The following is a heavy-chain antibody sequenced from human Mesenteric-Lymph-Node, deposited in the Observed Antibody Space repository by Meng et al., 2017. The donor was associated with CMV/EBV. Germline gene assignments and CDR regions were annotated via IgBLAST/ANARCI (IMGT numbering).Heavy chain of an antibody. V-gene: IGHV3-9*01. D-gene: IGHD4-23*01. J-gene: IGHJ4*02. CDR3: AKDWGPTVVTQGVDY. CDR1: GFTFDDYA. CDR2: ISWNSGSI. Sequence: SLKISCAASGFTFDDYAMHWVRQAPGKGLEWVSGISWNSGSIAYADFVKGRFTISRDNAKNSLYLLMNSLRAEDTVLYYCAKDWGPTVVTQGVDYWGQGTLVTVSS.